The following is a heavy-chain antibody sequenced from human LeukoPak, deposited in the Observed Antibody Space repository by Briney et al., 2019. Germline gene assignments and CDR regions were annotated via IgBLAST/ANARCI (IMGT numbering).Heavy chain of an antibody. Sequence: RGSLRLSCAASGFTFSSYPMHWVRQAPGKGLGWVAIISYDGSNKYCADSVKGRFTISRDNSKNTLDLQMNSLRAEDTAVYYCARGVAPAATFYYDGMDVWGKGTTVTVSS. CDR3: ARGVAPAATFYYDGMDV. CDR2: ISYDGSNK. V-gene: IGHV3-30-3*01. J-gene: IGHJ6*04. D-gene: IGHD2-2*01. CDR1: GFTFSSYP.